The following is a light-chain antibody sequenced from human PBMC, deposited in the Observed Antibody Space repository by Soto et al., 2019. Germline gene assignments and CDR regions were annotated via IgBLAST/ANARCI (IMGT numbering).Light chain of an antibody. V-gene: IGLV2-8*01. CDR1: NTDVGGHKY. J-gene: IGLJ3*02. CDR2: EVS. Sequence: QSALTQPPSASGSPGQSVTSSCTGTNTDVGGHKYVSWYQHHPGKPPKLIIYEVSELPSGVPDRFSGSKSGSAASLTVSGLQAYDEASYYCSSYICTNNFVMFGGGTQLTVL. CDR3: SSYICTNNFVM.